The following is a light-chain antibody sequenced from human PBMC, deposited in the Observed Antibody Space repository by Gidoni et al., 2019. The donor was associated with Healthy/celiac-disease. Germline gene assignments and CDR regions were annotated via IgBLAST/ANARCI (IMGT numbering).Light chain of an antibody. Sequence: SRRTQSPSSRSSWTGDRVTITCRARQGLSRYLAWYKQKPGKAPQLLIYAASTLQSGVPSRFSGSGSGTAFTLTIRCLQSEDFATYYCQQYYSYPLTFGQGTKLEIK. CDR3: QQYYSYPLT. CDR2: AAS. CDR1: QGLSRY. V-gene: IGKV1-8*01. J-gene: IGKJ2*01.